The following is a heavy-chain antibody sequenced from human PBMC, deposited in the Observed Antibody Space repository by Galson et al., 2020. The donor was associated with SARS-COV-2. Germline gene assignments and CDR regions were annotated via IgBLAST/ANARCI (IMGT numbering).Heavy chain of an antibody. V-gene: IGHV3-30-3*01. CDR3: ARDSYSGSYRRDRNYYYYGMDV. CDR1: GFTFSSYA. Sequence: TGGSLRLSCAASGFTFSSYAMHWARQAPGKGLEWVAVISYDGSNKYYADSVKGRFTISRDNSKNTLYLQMNSLRAEDTAVYYCARDSYSGSYRRDRNYYYYGMDVWGQGTTVTVSS. CDR2: ISYDGSNK. J-gene: IGHJ6*02. D-gene: IGHD1-26*01.